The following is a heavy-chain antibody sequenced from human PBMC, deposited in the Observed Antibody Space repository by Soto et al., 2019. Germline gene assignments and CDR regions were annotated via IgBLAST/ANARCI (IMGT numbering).Heavy chain of an antibody. CDR1: GGSFSGYY. CDR2: INHSGST. Sequence: QVQLQQWGAGLLKPSETLSLTCAVYGGSFSGYYWSWIRQPPGKGLEWIGQINHSGSTNYNPSLKSRVTISVDTSKNQFSLKLSSVTAADTAVYCCARVASSGWLTRIDWGQGTMVTVSS. J-gene: IGHJ4*02. D-gene: IGHD6-19*01. V-gene: IGHV4-34*01. CDR3: ARVASSGWLTRID.